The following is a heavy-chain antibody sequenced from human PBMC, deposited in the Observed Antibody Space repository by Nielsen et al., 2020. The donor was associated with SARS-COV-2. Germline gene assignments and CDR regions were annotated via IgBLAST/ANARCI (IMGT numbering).Heavy chain of an antibody. CDR3: ARGYSGNDHY. Sequence: ASVKVSCKASGYTFTNNYMHWVRQAPGQGLEWMGLINPTNGGTTYAQKFLGTVTMTRDTSTSTVYMELSSLRSEDTAVYYCARGYSGNDHYWGQGTLVTVSS. J-gene: IGHJ4*02. CDR2: INPTNGGT. D-gene: IGHD5-12*01. CDR1: GYTFTNNY. V-gene: IGHV1-46*01.